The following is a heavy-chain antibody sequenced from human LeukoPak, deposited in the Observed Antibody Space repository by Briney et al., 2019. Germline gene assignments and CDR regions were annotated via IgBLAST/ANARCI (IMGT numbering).Heavy chain of an antibody. V-gene: IGHV1-69*05. CDR3: ARDPRYCSSTSCYDYYYGMDV. CDR2: IIPIFGTA. Sequence: ASVKVSCKASGGTFSSYAISWVRQAPGQGLEWMGGIIPIFGTANYAQKLQGRVTMTTDTPTSTAYMELRSLRSDDTAVYYCARDPRYCSSTSCYDYYYGMDVWGQGTTVTVSS. D-gene: IGHD2-2*01. J-gene: IGHJ6*02. CDR1: GGTFSSYA.